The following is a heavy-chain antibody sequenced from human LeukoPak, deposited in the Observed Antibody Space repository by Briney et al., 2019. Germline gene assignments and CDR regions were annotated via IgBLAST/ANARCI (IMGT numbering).Heavy chain of an antibody. J-gene: IGHJ4*02. CDR1: GGSFSGYY. Sequence: SETLSLTCAVYGGSFSGYYWSWICQPPGKGLEWIGEINHSGSTNYNPSLKSRVTISVDTSKNQFSLKLSSVTAADTAVYYCARARAGIAARPFDYWGQGTLVTVSS. D-gene: IGHD6-6*01. CDR2: INHSGST. V-gene: IGHV4-34*01. CDR3: ARARAGIAARPFDY.